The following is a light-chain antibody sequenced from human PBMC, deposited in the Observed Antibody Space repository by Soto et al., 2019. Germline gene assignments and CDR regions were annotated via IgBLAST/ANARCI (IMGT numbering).Light chain of an antibody. V-gene: IGKV3D-15*01. CDR2: DAS. CDR3: QQYNNWPWT. Sequence: EIVLTQSPGTLSSCPGEGATLSCRASQSLSSSYLAWYQHKPGQAPRLLIYDASNRATGIPARFSGSGSGTEFTLTISSLQSEDFAVYHCQQYNNWPWTFGQGTKVDIK. J-gene: IGKJ1*01. CDR1: QSLSSSY.